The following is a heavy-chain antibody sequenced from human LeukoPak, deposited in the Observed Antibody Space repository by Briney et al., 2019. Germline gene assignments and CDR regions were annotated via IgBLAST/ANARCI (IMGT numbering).Heavy chain of an antibody. CDR3: ARDIAAAGTFYYYYMDV. CDR2: IKQDGSEK. V-gene: IGHV3-7*01. CDR1: GFTFSSYW. D-gene: IGHD6-13*01. Sequence: PGGSLRLSCAASGFTFSSYWTSWVRQAPGKGLEWVANIKQDGSEKYYVDSVKGRFTISRDNAKNSLYLQMNSLRAEDTAVYYCARDIAAAGTFYYYYMDVWGKGTTVTVSS. J-gene: IGHJ6*03.